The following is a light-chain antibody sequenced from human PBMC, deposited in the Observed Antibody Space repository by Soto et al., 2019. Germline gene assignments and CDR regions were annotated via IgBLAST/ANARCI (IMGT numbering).Light chain of an antibody. V-gene: IGKV3-15*01. Sequence: EVVLGQARASQPLVAIECTSRCWGASQGIGDTLAWYQHKPGQTPRLLIYDTSTRATGVPNRFSGSRSGAHSTLTFSRLQSEDPAVHYMQPYNHRPLEFGGGTKVDIK. J-gene: IGKJ4*02. CDR3: QPYNHRPLE. CDR2: DTS. CDR1: QGIGDT.